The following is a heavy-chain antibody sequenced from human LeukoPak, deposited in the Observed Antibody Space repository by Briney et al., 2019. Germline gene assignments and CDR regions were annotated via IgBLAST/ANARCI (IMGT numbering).Heavy chain of an antibody. CDR2: IYYSGST. J-gene: IGHJ3*02. Sequence: SETLSLTCTVSGGSLSSYYWSWIRQPPGKGLEWIGYIYYSGSTNYNPSLKSRVTISVDTSKNQFSLKLSSVTAADTAVYYCAREYYYDSSGYLAFDIWGQGTMVTVSS. CDR3: AREYYYDSSGYLAFDI. CDR1: GGSLSSYY. D-gene: IGHD3-22*01. V-gene: IGHV4-59*01.